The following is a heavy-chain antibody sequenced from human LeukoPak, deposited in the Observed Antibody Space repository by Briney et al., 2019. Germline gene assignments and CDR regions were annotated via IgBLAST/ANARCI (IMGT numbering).Heavy chain of an antibody. V-gene: IGHV3-72*01. CDR2: TRNKANSYTT. D-gene: IGHD3-22*01. CDR3: AKTCDSSGYVDDAFDI. Sequence: GSLRLSCAASGFTFSDHYMDWVRQAPGKGLEWVGRTRNKANSYTTEYAASVKGRFTISRDDSKNSLYLQMNSLKTEDTAVYYCAKTCDSSGYVDDAFDIWGQGTMVTVSS. J-gene: IGHJ3*02. CDR1: GFTFSDHY.